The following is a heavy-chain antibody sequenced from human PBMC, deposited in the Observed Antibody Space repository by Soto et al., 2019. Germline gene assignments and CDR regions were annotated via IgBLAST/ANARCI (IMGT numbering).Heavy chain of an antibody. Sequence: GGSLRLSCAASGFTFSIYAMTWVRQSPGKGLEWVSSMSRTGDNTYYADSVKGRFTSSRDNSKNTLYLQMNSLRAEDTAVYYCAKLWFGELAPVDYWGQGTLVTVSS. CDR1: GFTFSIYA. V-gene: IGHV3-23*01. CDR2: MSRTGDNT. CDR3: AKLWFGELAPVDY. J-gene: IGHJ4*02. D-gene: IGHD3-10*01.